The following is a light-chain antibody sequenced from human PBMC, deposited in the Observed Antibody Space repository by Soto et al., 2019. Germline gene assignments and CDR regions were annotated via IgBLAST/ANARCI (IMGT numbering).Light chain of an antibody. CDR3: SSYAASNSFYFV. Sequence: QSALTQPPSASGSPGQSVTISCTGTSSDVGGYNYVSWYQQYPGRAPKLMIYEVTKRPSGVPDRFSGSKSGNTASLTVSGLRAEDEADYYCSSYAASNSFYFVFGGGTKLTVL. J-gene: IGLJ3*02. CDR1: SSDVGGYNY. V-gene: IGLV2-8*01. CDR2: EVT.